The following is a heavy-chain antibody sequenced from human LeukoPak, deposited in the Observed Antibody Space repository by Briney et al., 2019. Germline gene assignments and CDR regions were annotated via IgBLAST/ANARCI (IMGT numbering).Heavy chain of an antibody. D-gene: IGHD2-2*01. CDR2: ISAYNGNT. J-gene: IGHJ6*04. CDR1: GYTFTSYG. Sequence: GASVKVSCKASGYTFTSYGISWVRQAPGQGLEWMGWISAYNGNTNYAQKLQGRVTMTTDTSTSTAYVELRSLRSDDTAVYYCARVGVPAAMLVGDYYYYGMDVWGKGTTVTVSS. CDR3: ARVGVPAAMLVGDYYYYGMDV. V-gene: IGHV1-18*04.